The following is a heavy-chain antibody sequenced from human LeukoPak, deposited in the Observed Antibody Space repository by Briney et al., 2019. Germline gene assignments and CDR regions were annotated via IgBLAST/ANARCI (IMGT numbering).Heavy chain of an antibody. CDR1: GFTFSSYG. CDR2: IRYDGSNK. Sequence: GGSLRLSCAASGFTFSSYGMHWVRQAPGKGLEWVAFIRYDGSNKYYADSVKGRFTISRDNSKNTLYLQMNSLRAEDTAVYYCAKDRGSSVNHFDYWGQGTLVTVSS. V-gene: IGHV3-30*02. D-gene: IGHD6-6*01. J-gene: IGHJ4*02. CDR3: AKDRGSSVNHFDY.